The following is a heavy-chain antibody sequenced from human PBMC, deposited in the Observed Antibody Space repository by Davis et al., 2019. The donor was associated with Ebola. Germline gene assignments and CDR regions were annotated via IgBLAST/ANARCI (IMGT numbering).Heavy chain of an antibody. CDR1: GFTFSDYY. CDR3: ARLFSWYGVFDY. Sequence: PGGSLRLSCAASGFTFSDYYMTWIRQAPGKGLEWVSYINYSGTSIYYADSVKGRFTISRDNAKNSLYLQMNSLRAEDTAVYYCARLFSWYGVFDYWGQGTLVTVSS. D-gene: IGHD6-13*01. CDR2: INYSGTSI. V-gene: IGHV3-11*04. J-gene: IGHJ4*02.